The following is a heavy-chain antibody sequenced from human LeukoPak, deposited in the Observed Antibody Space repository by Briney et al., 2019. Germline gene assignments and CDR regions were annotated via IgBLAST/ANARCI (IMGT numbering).Heavy chain of an antibody. J-gene: IGHJ4*02. D-gene: IGHD3-9*01. CDR2: ISGSGGST. CDR1: GFTFSSYA. Sequence: GGSLRHSCAASGFTFSSYAMSWVRQAPGKGLEWVSAISGSGGSTYYADSVKGRFTISRDNSKNTLYLQMNSLRAEDTAVYYCAKWRAGGLTGYYPPGDYWGQGTLVTVSS. V-gene: IGHV3-23*01. CDR3: AKWRAGGLTGYYPPGDY.